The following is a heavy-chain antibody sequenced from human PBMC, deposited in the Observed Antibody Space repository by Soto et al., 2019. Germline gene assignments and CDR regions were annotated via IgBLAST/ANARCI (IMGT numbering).Heavy chain of an antibody. CDR2: FDPEDGET. CDR3: ARDLRLEGTKSFDY. Sequence: ASVKVSCKVSGYTLTELSMHWVRQAPGKGLEWMGGFDPEDGETIYAQKFQGRVTMTEDTSTDTAYMELSSLRSEDTAVYYCARDLRLEGTKSFDYWGKGTLVTVYS. CDR1: GYTLTELS. J-gene: IGHJ4*02. V-gene: IGHV1-24*01. D-gene: IGHD1-1*01.